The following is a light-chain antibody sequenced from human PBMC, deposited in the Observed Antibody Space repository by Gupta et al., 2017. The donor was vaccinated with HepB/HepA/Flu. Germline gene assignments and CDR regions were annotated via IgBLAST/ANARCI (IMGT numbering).Light chain of an antibody. CDR3: QQDDDSPWT. Sequence: VLTQSPGTLSLSPGERATLPCRASQSISSNFFVWYQHKPGQAPRLLISKGLNRATGIPDRFSDSGSGTDFTLTISRLEPEDFAVYYCQQDDDSPWTFGQGTKVDIK. CDR1: QSISSNF. CDR2: KGL. J-gene: IGKJ1*01. V-gene: IGKV3-20*01.